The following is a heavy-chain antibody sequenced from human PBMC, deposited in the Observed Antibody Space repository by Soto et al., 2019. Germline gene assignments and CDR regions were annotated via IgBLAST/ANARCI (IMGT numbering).Heavy chain of an antibody. CDR3: ARGSYYSGWV. D-gene: IGHD6-19*01. CDR1: GDSVSSTSTA. Sequence: QVQLQQSGPGLVQPSQTLSLTCAISGDSVSSTSTAWSWIRQSPSRGLEWLGRTYYRSNWYPAYAVSVKSRITISPDTSKNQFSLQLNSVTPEDTAVYYCARGSYYSGWVWGQGTLVTVSS. J-gene: IGHJ4*02. CDR2: TYYRSNWYP. V-gene: IGHV6-1*01.